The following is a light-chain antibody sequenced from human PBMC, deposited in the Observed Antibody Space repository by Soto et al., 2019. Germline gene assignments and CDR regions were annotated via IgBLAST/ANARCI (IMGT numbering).Light chain of an antibody. CDR3: QQRYNWPPT. J-gene: IGKJ1*01. V-gene: IGKV3-11*01. CDR1: QSLSSF. Sequence: EVVLTQAPVTLSLSPWERATPSCRASQSLSSFLAWYQQKLGQAPRLLIYDASHRATGIPARFSGSGSGTDFTLTINSLEPEDFALYYCQQRYNWPPTFGQGTKVDIK. CDR2: DAS.